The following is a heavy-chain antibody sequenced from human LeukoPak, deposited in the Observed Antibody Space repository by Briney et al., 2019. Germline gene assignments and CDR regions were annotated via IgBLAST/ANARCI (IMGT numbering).Heavy chain of an antibody. J-gene: IGHJ5*02. D-gene: IGHD5-24*01. V-gene: IGHV1-69*04. Sequence: ASVKVSCKASGGTFSSYAISWARQAPGQGLEWMGRIIPIFGIANYAQKFQGRVTITADKSTSTAYMELSSLRSEDTAVYYCAKVEMATTGGGFDPWGQGTLVTVSS. CDR1: GGTFSSYA. CDR2: IIPIFGIA. CDR3: AKVEMATTGGGFDP.